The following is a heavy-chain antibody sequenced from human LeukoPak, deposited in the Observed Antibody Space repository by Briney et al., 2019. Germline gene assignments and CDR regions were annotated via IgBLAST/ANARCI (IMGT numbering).Heavy chain of an antibody. CDR3: ARGGYDSDWKITNFDY. Sequence: AGGSLRLSCAASGFTFSSYSMNWVRQAPGEGLEWVAVIWYDGSNKYYAESVKGRFTISKDNPKNTLYLQMNSLRAEDTAVYYCARGGYDSDWKITNFDYWGQGTLVTVSS. J-gene: IGHJ4*02. V-gene: IGHV3-33*08. D-gene: IGHD6-19*01. CDR1: GFTFSSYS. CDR2: IWYDGSNK.